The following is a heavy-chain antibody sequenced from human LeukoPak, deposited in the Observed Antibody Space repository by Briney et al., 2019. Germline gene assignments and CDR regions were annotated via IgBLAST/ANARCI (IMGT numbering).Heavy chain of an antibody. CDR1: GESFSGYY. Sequence: PSETLSLTCAVYGESFSGYYWSWIRQPPGKGLEWIGEINQSGSTNYNPSLKSRVTISVDTSKNQFSLKLSSMTAADTAVYYCASIAMGIAARGWFDPWGQGTLVTVSS. D-gene: IGHD6-6*01. CDR3: ASIAMGIAARGWFDP. V-gene: IGHV4-34*01. J-gene: IGHJ5*02. CDR2: INQSGST.